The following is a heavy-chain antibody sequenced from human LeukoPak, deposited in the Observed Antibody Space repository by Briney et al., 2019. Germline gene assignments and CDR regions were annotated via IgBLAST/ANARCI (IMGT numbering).Heavy chain of an antibody. V-gene: IGHV1-18*01. CDR2: ISAYNGNT. Sequence: GASVKVSCKASGYTFTSYGISWVRQAPGQGLEWMGWISAYNGNTNYAQKLQGRVTMTTDTSTSTAYMELRSLRSDDTAVYYCARTLSRLQYGENWFDPWGQGTLVTVSS. J-gene: IGHJ5*02. CDR3: ARTLSRLQYGENWFDP. D-gene: IGHD4-11*01. CDR1: GYTFTSYG.